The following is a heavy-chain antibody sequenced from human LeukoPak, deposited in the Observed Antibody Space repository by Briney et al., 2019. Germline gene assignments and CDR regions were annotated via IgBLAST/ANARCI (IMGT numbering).Heavy chain of an antibody. D-gene: IGHD6-13*01. V-gene: IGHV4-30-4*07. CDR1: GGSISSGGYS. J-gene: IGHJ4*02. CDR3: ARGPGSSSRYHY. CDR2: IYYSGST. Sequence: SETLSLTCAVSGGSISSGGYSWSWIRQPPGKGLEWIGYIYYSGSTYYNPSLKSRVTISVDTSKNQFSLKLSSVTAADTAVYYCARGPGSSSRYHYWGQGTLVTVSS.